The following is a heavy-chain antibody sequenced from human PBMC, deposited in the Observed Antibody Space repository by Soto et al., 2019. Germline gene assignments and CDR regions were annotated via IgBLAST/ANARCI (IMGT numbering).Heavy chain of an antibody. D-gene: IGHD5-18*01. CDR3: ARGCGYGYLGWFDS. CDR1: GDCNSRGDYY. CDR2: IYYSGST. J-gene: IGHJ5*01. V-gene: IGHV4-30-4*01. Sequence: PSQTLSLICPVSGDCNSRGDYYGSCIRKTPGKGLEWIGYIYYSGSTYFNPSIKSRVTISVDSSKNQVSLKVSSVTAAYTAVYYCARGCGYGYLGWFDSWGEGALVTVSS.